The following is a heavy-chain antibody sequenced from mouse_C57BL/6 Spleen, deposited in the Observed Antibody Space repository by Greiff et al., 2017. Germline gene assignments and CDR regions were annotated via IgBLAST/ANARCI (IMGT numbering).Heavy chain of an antibody. CDR1: GFNIKDYY. Sequence: EVQRVESGAELVRPGASVKLSCTASGFNIKDYYMHWVKQRPEQGLEWIGRIDPEDGDTEYAPKFQGKATMTADTSSNTASLQLSSLTSEDTAVYYCSRRSTVVAKDARDYWGQGTSVTVSS. CDR2: IDPEDGDT. CDR3: SRRSTVVAKDARDY. V-gene: IGHV14-1*01. D-gene: IGHD1-1*01. J-gene: IGHJ4*01.